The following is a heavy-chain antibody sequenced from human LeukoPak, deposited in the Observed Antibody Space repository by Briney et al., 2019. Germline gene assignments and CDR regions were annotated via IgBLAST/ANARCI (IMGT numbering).Heavy chain of an antibody. D-gene: IGHD3-3*01. CDR3: ARGSPFGVDY. J-gene: IGHJ4*02. Sequence: SETLSLTCAVYGGSFSGYYWSWIRQPPGKGLEWIGEINHSGSTNYNPSLKSRVTISVDTSKNQFSLKLSSVTAADTAVYYCARGSPFGVDYGGQGTLVTVSS. CDR2: INHSGST. V-gene: IGHV4-34*01. CDR1: GGSFSGYY.